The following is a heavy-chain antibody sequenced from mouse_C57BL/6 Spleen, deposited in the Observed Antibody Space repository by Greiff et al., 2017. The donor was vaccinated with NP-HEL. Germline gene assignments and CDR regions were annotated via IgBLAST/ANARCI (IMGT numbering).Heavy chain of an antibody. Sequence: EVQLKESGPGMVKPSQSLSLTCTVTGYSITSGYDWHWIRHFPGNKLEWMGYISYSGSTNYNPSLKSRISITHDTSKNHFFLKLNSVTTEDTATYYCARGTVPCAMDYWGQGTSVTVSS. D-gene: IGHD1-1*01. CDR3: ARGTVPCAMDY. J-gene: IGHJ4*01. V-gene: IGHV3-1*01. CDR2: ISYSGST. CDR1: GYSITSGYD.